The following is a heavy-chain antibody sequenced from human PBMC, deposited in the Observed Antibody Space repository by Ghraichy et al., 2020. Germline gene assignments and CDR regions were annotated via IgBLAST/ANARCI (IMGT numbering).Heavy chain of an antibody. CDR3: ASYDDYGDPGYFDS. J-gene: IGHJ4*02. CDR1: GDSISNYY. V-gene: IGHV4-59*01. D-gene: IGHD4-17*01. Sequence: SETLSLTRTVSGDSISNYYWSWIRQPPGKGLEWIGYIYYSGRTTYNPALKSRVTISVETSKNQFSLKLSSVTATDTAMYFCASYDDYGDPGYFDSWGQGTLVTVSS. CDR2: IYYSGRT.